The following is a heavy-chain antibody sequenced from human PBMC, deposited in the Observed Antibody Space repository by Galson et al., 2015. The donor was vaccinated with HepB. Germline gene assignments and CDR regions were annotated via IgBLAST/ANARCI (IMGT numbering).Heavy chain of an antibody. Sequence: LRLSCAASGFTFSRYGMQWVRQAPGKGLEWVSYISYDGSDRKYVDSVKGRFTVSRDNSRYTLYLQMNSLRAEDAAVYYCTKDSSSAIWHLWGQGTLVTVSS. V-gene: IGHV3-30*18. CDR1: GFTFSRYG. D-gene: IGHD6-25*01. CDR3: TKDSSSAIWHL. J-gene: IGHJ4*02. CDR2: ISYDGSDR.